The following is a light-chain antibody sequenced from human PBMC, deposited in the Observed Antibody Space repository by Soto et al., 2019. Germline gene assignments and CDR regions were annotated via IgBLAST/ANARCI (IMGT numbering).Light chain of an antibody. CDR2: SDN. CDR3: AAWDVSLVV. Sequence: QSVLTQPPSASGTPGQRVTISCSGSSSNIGTNTVIWYQQLPGAAPKLLIYSDNQPPSGVPDRFSGSKSGTSASLAISGLQSEEEADYYCAAWDVSLVVFGGGTKLTVL. V-gene: IGLV1-44*01. J-gene: IGLJ2*01. CDR1: SSNIGTNT.